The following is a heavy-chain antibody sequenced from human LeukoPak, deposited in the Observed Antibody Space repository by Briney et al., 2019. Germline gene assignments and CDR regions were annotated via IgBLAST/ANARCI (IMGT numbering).Heavy chain of an antibody. D-gene: IGHD5-18*01. CDR1: GGSFSGYY. J-gene: IGHJ4*02. CDR2: INHSGST. Sequence: SETLSLTCAVYGGSFSGYYWSWIRQPPGKGLEWIGEINHSGSTNYNPSLKSRVTISVDTSKNQFSLKLSSVTAADTAVYYCARLCSHGYSRDYFDYWGQGTLVTVSS. V-gene: IGHV4-34*01. CDR3: ARLCSHGYSRDYFDY.